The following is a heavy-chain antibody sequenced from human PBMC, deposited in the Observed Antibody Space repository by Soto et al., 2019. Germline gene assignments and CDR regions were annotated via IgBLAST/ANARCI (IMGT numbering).Heavy chain of an antibody. D-gene: IGHD1-26*01. Sequence: QVQLVQSGAEVKKPGASVKVSCKASGYTFTSYGISWVRQAPGQGLEWMGWINPYNGNTNYAQKLQGRVTMTTDTPTSTAYVELRSFRSEGTAVYYCVGDWCGIDYWGQGTLVTVSS. CDR3: VGDWCGIDY. CDR2: INPYNGNT. V-gene: IGHV1-18*01. J-gene: IGHJ4*02. CDR1: GYTFTSYG.